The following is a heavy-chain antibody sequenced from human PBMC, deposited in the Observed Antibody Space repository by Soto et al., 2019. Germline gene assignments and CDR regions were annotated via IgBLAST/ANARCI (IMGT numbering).Heavy chain of an antibody. D-gene: IGHD2-2*01. CDR2: ISLYNGNT. Sequence: ASVKISCKAYDFSFTSHGISWVRQAPGQGLEWMGWISLYNGNTNYAQQFQGRVTMTTDTSTSTAYMELRSLRSDDTAMYFCAIYHLELFSFDYWGQGTLVTVSS. CDR3: AIYHLELFSFDY. CDR1: DFSFTSHG. V-gene: IGHV1-18*04. J-gene: IGHJ4*02.